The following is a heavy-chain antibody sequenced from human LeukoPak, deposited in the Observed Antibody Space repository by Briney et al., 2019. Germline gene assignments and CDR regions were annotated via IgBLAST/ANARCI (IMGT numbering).Heavy chain of an antibody. CDR3: ARGGGDWGSHQSDY. Sequence: SETLSLTCTVSGGSISSYYWSWIRQPPGKGLEWIGYIYYSGSTNYNPSLKSRVTISVDTSKNQFSLKLSSVTAADTAVYYCARGGGDWGSHQSDYWGQGTLVTVSS. D-gene: IGHD2-21*01. CDR2: IYYSGST. V-gene: IGHV4-59*08. CDR1: GGSISSYY. J-gene: IGHJ4*02.